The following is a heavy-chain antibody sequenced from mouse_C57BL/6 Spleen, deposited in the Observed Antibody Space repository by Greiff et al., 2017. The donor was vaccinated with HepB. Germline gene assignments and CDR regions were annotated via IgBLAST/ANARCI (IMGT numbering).Heavy chain of an antibody. D-gene: IGHD1-1*02. Sequence: EVQVVESGGGLVQPGGSLSLSCAASGFTFTDYYMSWVRQPPGKALEWLGFIRNKANGYTTEYSASVKGRFTISRDNSQSILYLQMNALRAEDSATYYCARCRLWFDYWGQGTTLTVSS. CDR3: ARCRLWFDY. CDR1: GFTFTDYY. CDR2: IRNKANGYTT. J-gene: IGHJ2*01. V-gene: IGHV7-3*01.